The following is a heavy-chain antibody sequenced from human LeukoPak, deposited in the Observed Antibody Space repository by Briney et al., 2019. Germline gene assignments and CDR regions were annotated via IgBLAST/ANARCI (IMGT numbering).Heavy chain of an antibody. CDR1: GFTFGDYA. CDR2: IRSKAYGGTT. V-gene: IGHV3-49*03. Sequence: PGGSLRLSCTASGFTFGDYAMSWFRQAPGKGLEWVGFIRSKAYGGTTEYAASVKGRFTISRDDSKSIAYLQMNSLKTEDTAVYYCTRKGMGSEGLVPETTDAFDIWGQGTMVTVSS. CDR3: TRKGMGSEGLVPETTDAFDI. J-gene: IGHJ3*02. D-gene: IGHD3/OR15-3a*01.